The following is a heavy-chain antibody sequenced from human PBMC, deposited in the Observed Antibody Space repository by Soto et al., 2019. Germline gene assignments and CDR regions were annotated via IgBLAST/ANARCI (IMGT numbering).Heavy chain of an antibody. Sequence: ELQLVESGGGLVEPGESLRLSCAASGFTFSRYYMNWVRQAPGKGLEWVSSISTTSTYTHYADSLKGRFTISRDNAKKLLYLQMDSQRAEETAVYYCARDDGLSSTNVKAFDIWGQGTKVTVSS. J-gene: IGHJ3*02. CDR2: ISTTSTYT. CDR1: GFTFSRYY. CDR3: ARDDGLSSTNVKAFDI. V-gene: IGHV3-21*01. D-gene: IGHD2-2*01.